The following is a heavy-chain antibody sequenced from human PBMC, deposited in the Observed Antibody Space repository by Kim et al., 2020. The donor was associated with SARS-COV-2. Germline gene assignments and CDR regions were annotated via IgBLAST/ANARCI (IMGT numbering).Heavy chain of an antibody. CDR3: AIYLVVAATNYYMDV. D-gene: IGHD2-15*01. CDR2: IIPIFGTA. Sequence: SVKVSCKASGGTFSSYAISWVRQAPGQGLEWMGGIIPIFGTANYAQKFQGRVTITADESTSTAYMELSSLRSEDTAVYYCAIYLVVAATNYYMDVWDKGTTVTVSS. V-gene: IGHV1-69*13. J-gene: IGHJ6*03. CDR1: GGTFSSYA.